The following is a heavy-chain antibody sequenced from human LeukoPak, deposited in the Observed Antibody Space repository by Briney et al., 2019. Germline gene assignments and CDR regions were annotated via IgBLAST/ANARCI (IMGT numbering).Heavy chain of an antibody. CDR1: GGSISSYY. CDR3: ARVRYGDYVVDY. Sequence: PSETLSLTCTVSGGSISSYYWSWIRQPPGKGLEWIGYIYYSGSTNYNPSLKSRVTISVDTSKNQFSLELSSVTAADTAVYYCARVRYGDYVVDYWGQGTLVTVSS. CDR2: IYYSGST. V-gene: IGHV4-59*01. J-gene: IGHJ4*02. D-gene: IGHD4-17*01.